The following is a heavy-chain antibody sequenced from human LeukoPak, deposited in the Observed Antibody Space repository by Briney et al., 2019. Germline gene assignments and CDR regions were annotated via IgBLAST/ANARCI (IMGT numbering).Heavy chain of an antibody. Sequence: PGGSLRLSCAASGFTFSSYAMSWVRQTPGKGLEWVSSISGSGGTTYYADSVKGRFTISRDSSKKTLHLQMNNLRVEDTAVYYCAKDPAYCGGDCPAPYYFDYWGQGTLVTVSS. CDR2: ISGSGGTT. CDR1: GFTFSSYA. D-gene: IGHD2-21*02. J-gene: IGHJ4*02. V-gene: IGHV3-23*01. CDR3: AKDPAYCGGDCPAPYYFDY.